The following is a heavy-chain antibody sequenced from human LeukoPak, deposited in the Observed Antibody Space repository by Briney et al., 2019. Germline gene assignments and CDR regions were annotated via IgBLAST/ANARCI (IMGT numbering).Heavy chain of an antibody. J-gene: IGHJ3*02. CDR2: ISSSSSYI. D-gene: IGHD2-21*02. CDR3: AKCVVVTAILDAFDI. Sequence: GGSLRLSCAASGFTYSSYSMNWVRQAPGKGLEWVSSISSSSSYIYYADSVKGRFTISRDNAKNSLYLQMNGLRAEDTAVYYCAKCVVVTAILDAFDIWGQGTMVTVSS. CDR1: GFTYSSYS. V-gene: IGHV3-21*04.